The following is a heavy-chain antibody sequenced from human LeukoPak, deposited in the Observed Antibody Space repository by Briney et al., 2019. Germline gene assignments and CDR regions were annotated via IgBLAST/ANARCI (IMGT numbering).Heavy chain of an antibody. V-gene: IGHV4-59*08. Sequence: SETLSLTCTVSGGSISSYYWSWIRQPPGKGLEWIGYIYYSGSTNYNPSLKSRVTISVDTSKNQFSLKLSFVTAADTAVYYCARHGDPWELLRWYFDYWGQGTLVTVSS. CDR3: ARHGDPWELLRWYFDY. D-gene: IGHD1-26*01. J-gene: IGHJ4*02. CDR1: GGSISSYY. CDR2: IYYSGST.